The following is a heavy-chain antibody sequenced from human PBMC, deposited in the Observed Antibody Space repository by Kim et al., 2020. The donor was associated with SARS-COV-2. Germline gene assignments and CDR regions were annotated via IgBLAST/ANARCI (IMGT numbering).Heavy chain of an antibody. Sequence: PSLKSRVTISVDTSKNQFSLKLSSVTAADTAVYYCARGPYDSSGSQGFDPWGQGTLVTVSS. V-gene: IGHV4-31*02. CDR3: ARGPYDSSGSQGFDP. J-gene: IGHJ5*02. D-gene: IGHD3-22*01.